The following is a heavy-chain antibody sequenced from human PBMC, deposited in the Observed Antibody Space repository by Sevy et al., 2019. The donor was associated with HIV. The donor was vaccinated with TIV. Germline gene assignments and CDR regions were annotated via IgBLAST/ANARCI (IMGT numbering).Heavy chain of an antibody. CDR3: ARGFQCSGGSCYSAGYYYYGMDV. D-gene: IGHD2-15*01. CDR1: GGSFSGYY. J-gene: IGHJ6*02. Sequence: SETLSLTCAVYGGSFSGYYWSWIRQPPGKGLEWIGEINHSGSTNYNPSLKSRVTISVDTSKNQFSLKLSSVTAADTAVDYCARGFQCSGGSCYSAGYYYYGMDVWGQGTTVTVSS. V-gene: IGHV4-34*01. CDR2: INHSGST.